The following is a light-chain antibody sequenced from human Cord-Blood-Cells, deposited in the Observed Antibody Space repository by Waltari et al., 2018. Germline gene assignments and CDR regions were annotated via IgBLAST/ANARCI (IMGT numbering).Light chain of an antibody. V-gene: IGLV2-11*01. CDR2: DVS. Sequence: QSALTQPRSVSGSPGQSVTISCTGTSSDVGGYNYVSWYQQHPVKAPKLRIYDVSKRPSGVPDRFSGSKSGNTASLTISGLQAEDEADYYCCSYAGSYVVFGGGTKLTVL. CDR1: SSDVGGYNY. CDR3: CSYAGSYVV. J-gene: IGLJ2*01.